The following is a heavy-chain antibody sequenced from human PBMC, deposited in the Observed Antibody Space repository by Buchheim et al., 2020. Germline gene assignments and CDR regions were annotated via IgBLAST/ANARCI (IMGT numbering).Heavy chain of an antibody. CDR3: ANWGGGAYCGSDCY. J-gene: IGHJ4*02. V-gene: IGHV3-23*01. D-gene: IGHD2-21*02. Sequence: EVQLLESGGDLVQPGGSLRLSCAASGFTFSNNAMSWVRQAPGKGLEWVSAISVSGGSTYYADSVKGRFTISRDNFKNTLYLQMNSLRVDDTAVYFCANWGGGAYCGSDCYWGQGTL. CDR2: ISVSGGST. CDR1: GFTFSNNA.